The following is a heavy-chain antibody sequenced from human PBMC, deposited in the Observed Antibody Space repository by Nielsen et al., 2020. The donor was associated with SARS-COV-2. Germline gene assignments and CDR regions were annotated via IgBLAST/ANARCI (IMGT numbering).Heavy chain of an antibody. V-gene: IGHV1-24*01. CDR1: GHTFSSYG. D-gene: IGHD4-17*01. J-gene: IGHJ5*02. CDR2: FDPGDGKT. Sequence: ASVKVSCKASGHTFSSYGISWVRQAPGKGLEWMGSFDPGDGKTIYAQRFQGRVTMTEDTSTDTAYMELSSLRSEDTAVYYCATTYGDYSGPWRGFDPWGQGTLVTVSS. CDR3: ATTYGDYSGPWRGFDP.